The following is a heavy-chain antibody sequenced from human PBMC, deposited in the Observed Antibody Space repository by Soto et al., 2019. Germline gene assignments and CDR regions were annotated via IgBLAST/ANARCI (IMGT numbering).Heavy chain of an antibody. CDR3: SKDRQGGRAVLDS. J-gene: IGHJ4*02. D-gene: IGHD2-8*01. CDR1: GFTFSNYG. Sequence: GGSLRLSCAASGFTFSNYGMHWVRQAPGKGLEWVAVISYDGSSKYQADSVKGRFTISRDNSKNTLHLQMNSLRAEDTAVYYCSKDRQGGRAVLDSWGQGTPVTVSS. V-gene: IGHV3-30*18. CDR2: ISYDGSSK.